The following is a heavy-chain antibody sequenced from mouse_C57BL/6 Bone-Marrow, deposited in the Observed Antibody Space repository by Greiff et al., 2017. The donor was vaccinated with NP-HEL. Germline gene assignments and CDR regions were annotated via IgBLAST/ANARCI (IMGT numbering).Heavy chain of an antibody. V-gene: IGHV3-8*01. CDR3: ARGPSVTSVVAPHFDV. CDR2: ISYSGST. Sequence: EVQVVESGPGLAKPSQTLSLTCSVTGYSITSDYWNWIRKFPGNKLEYMGYISYSGSTYNNPSLKSRISITRDTSKNQYYLQLNSVTTEDTATYYGARGPSVTSVVAPHFDVWGTGTTVTVSS. D-gene: IGHD1-1*01. CDR1: GYSITSDY. J-gene: IGHJ1*03.